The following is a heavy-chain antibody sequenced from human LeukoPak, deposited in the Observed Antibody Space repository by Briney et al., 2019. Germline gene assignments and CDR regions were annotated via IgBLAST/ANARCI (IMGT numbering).Heavy chain of an antibody. J-gene: IGHJ3*02. Sequence: PGGSLRLSCAASGFTFRNSWMHWVRQGPGKGLVWVSRVNPDGSATTYADSVKGRFTISRDNAKNTLYLQMNSLRAEDTAMYFCSNYGSGTGPIWGQGTMVTVSS. CDR3: SNYGSGTGPI. CDR2: VNPDGSAT. CDR1: GFTFRNSW. V-gene: IGHV3-74*01. D-gene: IGHD1-14*01.